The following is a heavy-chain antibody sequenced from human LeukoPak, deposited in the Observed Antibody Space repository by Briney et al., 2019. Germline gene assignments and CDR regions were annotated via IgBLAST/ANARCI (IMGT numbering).Heavy chain of an antibody. CDR3: AKDANYLRSGSFFIPFDY. D-gene: IGHD4/OR15-4a*01. CDR1: GFTFSRTA. V-gene: IGHV3-23*01. J-gene: IGHJ4*02. CDR2: ISGSGVGT. Sequence: GGSLRLSCAASGFTFSRTAMSWVRQAPGKGLKWVATISGSGVGTYYAASVKGRFNISRDNSKNTLYLQMNSLRTEDTAMYYCAKDANYLRSGSFFIPFDYWGQGTLVSVYS.